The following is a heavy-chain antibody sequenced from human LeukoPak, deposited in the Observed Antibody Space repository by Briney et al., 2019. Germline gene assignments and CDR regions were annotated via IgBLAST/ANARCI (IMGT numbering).Heavy chain of an antibody. CDR1: GFTFSSYS. Sequence: GGSLRLSCAASGFTFSSYSMNWVRQAPGKGLEWVSSISSSSTYIYYADSVKGRFTISRDNAKNSLYLQMNSLRAEDTAVYYCATYGSGSYYYFDYWGQGPLVTVSS. J-gene: IGHJ4*02. CDR3: ATYGSGSYYYFDY. D-gene: IGHD3-10*01. CDR2: ISSSSTYI. V-gene: IGHV3-21*01.